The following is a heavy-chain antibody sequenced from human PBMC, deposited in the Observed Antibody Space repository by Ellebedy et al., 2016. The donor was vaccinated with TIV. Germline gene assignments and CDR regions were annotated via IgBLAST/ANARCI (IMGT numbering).Heavy chain of an antibody. J-gene: IGHJ5*02. V-gene: IGHV4-39*07. D-gene: IGHD3-10*01. CDR3: ARGRLSSITMVLGWFDP. Sequence: SETLSLTXTVSGGSISSSSYYWGWIRQPPGKGLEWIGSIYYSGSTYYNPSLKSRVTISVDTSKNQFSLKLSSVTAADTAVYYCARGRLSSITMVLGWFDPWGQGTLVTVSS. CDR2: IYYSGST. CDR1: GGSISSSSYY.